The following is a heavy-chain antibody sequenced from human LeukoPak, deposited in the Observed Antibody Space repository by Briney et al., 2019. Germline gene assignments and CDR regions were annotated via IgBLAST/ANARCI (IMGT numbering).Heavy chain of an antibody. CDR3: ARHGILTDHSIRY. D-gene: IGHD3-9*01. Sequence: SETLSLTCTLSGGSLTTNTFYGGWIRRPPGKGLEWIGTVYYTGITHYNPSLKSRITISVDTSKNHFSLNLTSVTAADTAVYFCARHGILTDHSIRYWGQGLLVTVSS. J-gene: IGHJ4*02. CDR1: GGSLTTNTFY. CDR2: VYYTGIT. V-gene: IGHV4-39*01.